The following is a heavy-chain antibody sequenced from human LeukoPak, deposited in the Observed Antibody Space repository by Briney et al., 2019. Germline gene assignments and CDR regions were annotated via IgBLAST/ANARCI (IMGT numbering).Heavy chain of an antibody. J-gene: IGHJ5*01. CDR3: TRDWHHYDFDS. Sequence: GGSLRLSCAASGFTFSSYYMHWVRQAPGKGLVWVSRINGVGSDRIYADSVKGRFTISRGNAKNTVYLQMNSLRDEDTALYYCTRDWHHYDFDSWGQGTLVTVSS. CDR2: INGVGSDR. V-gene: IGHV3-74*01. CDR1: GFTFSSYY. D-gene: IGHD3-3*01.